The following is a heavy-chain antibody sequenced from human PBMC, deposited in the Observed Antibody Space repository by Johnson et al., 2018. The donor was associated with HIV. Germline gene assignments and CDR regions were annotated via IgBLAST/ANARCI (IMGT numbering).Heavy chain of an antibody. J-gene: IGHJ3*02. D-gene: IGHD2-15*01. CDR2: ISYAGSNK. CDR1: GFSFNTYA. Sequence: VQLVESGGGAVQPGRSLRLPCAASGFSFNTYAMHWVRQAPGTGLEWVAVISYAGSNKYYADSVKGRFTISRDNSKNTPYLQMNSLRAEDTAVYYCARDPDVTPGAFDIWGQGTMVTVSS. V-gene: IGHV3-30*04. CDR3: ARDPDVTPGAFDI.